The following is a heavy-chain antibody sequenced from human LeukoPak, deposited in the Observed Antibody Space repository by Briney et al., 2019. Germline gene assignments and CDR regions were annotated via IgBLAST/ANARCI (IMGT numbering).Heavy chain of an antibody. V-gene: IGHV4-4*07. CDR3: ARQGSDYYGPRDV. J-gene: IGHJ6*02. Sequence: SETLSLTCAVSGDSIRGYYWIWIRQPAGKGLEWIGRIYTSGSTNYNPSLKSRVTMSVDTSKNQFSLKLSSVTDADTAVYYCARQGSDYYGPRDVWGQGTTVTVSS. CDR2: IYTSGST. CDR1: GDSIRGYY. D-gene: IGHD3-3*01.